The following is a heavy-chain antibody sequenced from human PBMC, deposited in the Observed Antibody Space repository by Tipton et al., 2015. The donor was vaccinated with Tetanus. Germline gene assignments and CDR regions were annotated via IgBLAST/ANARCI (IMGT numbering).Heavy chain of an antibody. J-gene: IGHJ4*02. CDR2: ISISGDST. D-gene: IGHD3-16*01. CDR3: AKEIRPNDS. CDR1: GFTFSNHA. V-gene: IGHV3-23*01. Sequence: SLRLSCAASGFTFSNHAMTWVRQAPGKGLELVSAISISGDSTYYADSVKGRFTISRDNSKDTLYLQMHSLRVEDTAVYYCAKEIRPNDSWGQGTLVTVSS.